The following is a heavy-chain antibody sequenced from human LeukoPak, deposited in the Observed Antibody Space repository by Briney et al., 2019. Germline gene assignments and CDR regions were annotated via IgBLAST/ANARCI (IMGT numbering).Heavy chain of an antibody. CDR2: IYYTGST. D-gene: IGHD5-18*01. V-gene: IGHV4-39*01. Sequence: SETLSLTCTVSGGSISSSSYYWGWVRQPPGKGLEWIGNIYYTGSTYSSPSLKSRVTISSDTSKNEFSLKLTSVTAADTAVYYCVRVGYAYGPVGNWFDPWGQGALVTVSS. J-gene: IGHJ5*02. CDR1: GGSISSSSYY. CDR3: VRVGYAYGPVGNWFDP.